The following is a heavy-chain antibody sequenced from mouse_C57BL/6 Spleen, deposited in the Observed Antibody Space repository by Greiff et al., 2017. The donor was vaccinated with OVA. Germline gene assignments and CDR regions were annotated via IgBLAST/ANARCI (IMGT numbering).Heavy chain of an antibody. D-gene: IGHD2-4*01. V-gene: IGHV1-69*01. Sequence: QVQLQQSGAELVMPGASVKLSCKASGYTFTSYWMHWVKQRPGQGLEWIGEIDPSDSYTNYNQKFKGKSTLTVDKSSSTAYMQLSSLTSEDSAVYYCARWDYLDYWGQGTTLTVSS. CDR2: IDPSDSYT. CDR1: GYTFTSYW. CDR3: ARWDYLDY. J-gene: IGHJ2*01.